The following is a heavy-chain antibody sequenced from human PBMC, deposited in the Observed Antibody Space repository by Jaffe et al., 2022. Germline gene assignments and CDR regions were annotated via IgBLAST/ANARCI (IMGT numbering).Heavy chain of an antibody. CDR1: GGSISSYY. CDR2: IYYSGST. CDR3: AREPTTGGIDY. J-gene: IGHJ4*02. Sequence: QVQLQESGPGLVKPSETLSLTCTVSGGSISSYYWSWIRQPPGKGLEWIGYIYYSGSTNYNPSLKSRVTISVDTSKNQFSLKLSSVTAADTAVYYCAREPTTGGIDYWGQGTLVTVSS. D-gene: IGHD7-27*01. V-gene: IGHV4-59*01.